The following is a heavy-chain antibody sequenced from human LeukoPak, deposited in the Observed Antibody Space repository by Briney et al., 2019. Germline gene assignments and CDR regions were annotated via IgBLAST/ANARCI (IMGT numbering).Heavy chain of an antibody. Sequence: PGGSLRLSCAASGFXFSSYSINWVRQAPGKGLEWVSFISSSSSTIYYADSVKGRFTISRDNAKNSLYLQMNSLRDEDTAVYYCARRDYYYYDMDVWGQGTTVTVSS. CDR1: GFXFSSYS. CDR2: ISSSSSTI. CDR3: ARRDYYYYDMDV. J-gene: IGHJ6*02. V-gene: IGHV3-48*02. D-gene: IGHD3-10*01.